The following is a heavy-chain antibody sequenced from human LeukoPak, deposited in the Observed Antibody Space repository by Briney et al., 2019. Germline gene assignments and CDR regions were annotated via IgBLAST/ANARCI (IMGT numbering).Heavy chain of an antibody. Sequence: NPSETLPLTCTVSGGSIRSESYYWGWFRQTPGKGLEWIGNIYYSGDTNYKSSLKSRVTISVDMSTNQFSLKLRSVTAADTAVYYCARSSEGRYYYDSSGNSYFYYYMDVWGKGTTVTISS. V-gene: IGHV4-61*01. CDR3: ARSSEGRYYYDSSGNSYFYYYMDV. CDR2: IYYSGDT. D-gene: IGHD3-22*01. CDR1: GGSIRSESYY. J-gene: IGHJ6*03.